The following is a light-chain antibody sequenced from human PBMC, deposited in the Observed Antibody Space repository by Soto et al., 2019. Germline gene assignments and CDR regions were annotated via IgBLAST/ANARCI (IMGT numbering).Light chain of an antibody. CDR1: IIETKS. V-gene: IGLV3-21*04. Sequence: SHELTQPPSVSVAPGKTARITCGGNIIETKSVHWYQQKPGQAPVLVIYYDSDRPSGIPERFSGSNSGNTATLTISRVEAGDEAEYYCQVWDSSSDHVVFGGGTKLTVL. J-gene: IGLJ2*01. CDR2: YDS. CDR3: QVWDSSSDHVV.